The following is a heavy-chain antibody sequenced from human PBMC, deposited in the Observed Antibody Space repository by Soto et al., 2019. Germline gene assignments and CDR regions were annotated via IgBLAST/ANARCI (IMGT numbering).Heavy chain of an antibody. CDR1: GFSLSTSGVG. V-gene: IGHV2-5*02. CDR3: AHGESYYYDSSGYYYFDY. CDR2: IYWDDDK. J-gene: IGHJ4*02. D-gene: IGHD3-22*01. Sequence: QITLKESGPTLVKPTQTLTLTCTFSGFSLSTSGVGVGWIRQPPGKALEWLALIYWDDDKRYSPSLKSRLTITKDTFNNQVVLTMTNMDPVDTATYYCAHGESYYYDSSGYYYFDYWGQGTLVTVSS.